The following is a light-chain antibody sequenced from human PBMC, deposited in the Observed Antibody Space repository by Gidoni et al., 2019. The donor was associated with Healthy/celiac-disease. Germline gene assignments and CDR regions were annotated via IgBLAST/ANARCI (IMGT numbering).Light chain of an antibody. Sequence: QSALTQPASVSGSPGQSITISCTGTSSDVGSYNLVPWYQQHPGKAPKLMIYEGSKGPSGVSNRFSGSKSGNTASLTISGLQAEDEADYYGCSYAGSSTWVFGGGTKLTVL. CDR1: SSDVGSYNL. CDR3: CSYAGSSTWV. J-gene: IGLJ3*02. CDR2: EGS. V-gene: IGLV2-23*01.